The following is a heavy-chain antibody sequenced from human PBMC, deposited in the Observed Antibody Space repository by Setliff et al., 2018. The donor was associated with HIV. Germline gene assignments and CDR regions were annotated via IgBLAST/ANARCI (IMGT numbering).Heavy chain of an antibody. CDR2: IIPSGGGT. Sequence: GASVKVSCKASGYTFTNYFIHWVRQAPGQGLEWMGIIIPSGGGTSYAQKFQGRVTMTRNTSISTAYMELSSLRSEDTAVYYCASGKYYDSSGYRDYWGQGTLVTVSS. V-gene: IGHV1-46*01. CDR3: ASGKYYDSSGYRDY. J-gene: IGHJ4*02. D-gene: IGHD3-22*01. CDR1: GYTFTNYF.